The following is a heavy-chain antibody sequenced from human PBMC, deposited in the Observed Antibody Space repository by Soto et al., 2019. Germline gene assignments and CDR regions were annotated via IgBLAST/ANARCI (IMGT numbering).Heavy chain of an antibody. CDR3: AREGYCSGGSCYSGYNWFDP. J-gene: IGHJ5*02. D-gene: IGHD2-15*01. Sequence: QVQLQESGPGLVKPSQTLSLTCTVSGGSISSGGYYWSWIRQHPGKGLEWIGYIYYSGSTYYNPCLKSRVTRSVDTSKDQFCLKLSSVTAADTAVYYCAREGYCSGGSCYSGYNWFDPWGQGTLVTVSS. CDR1: GGSISSGGYY. CDR2: IYYSGST. V-gene: IGHV4-31*03.